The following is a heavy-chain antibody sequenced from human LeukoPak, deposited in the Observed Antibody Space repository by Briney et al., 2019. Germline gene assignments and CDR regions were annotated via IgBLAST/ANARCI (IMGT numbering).Heavy chain of an antibody. CDR2: IKQDGSEK. V-gene: IGHV3-7*01. CDR3: ARDHWRYGDYVPSRAFDI. D-gene: IGHD4-17*01. J-gene: IGHJ3*02. Sequence: PGGSLRLSCAASGSTFSSYWMSWVRQAPGKGLEWVANIKQDGSEKYYVDSVKGRFTISRDNAKNSLYLQMNSLRAEDTAVYYCARDHWRYGDYVPSRAFDIWGQGTMVTVSS. CDR1: GSTFSSYW.